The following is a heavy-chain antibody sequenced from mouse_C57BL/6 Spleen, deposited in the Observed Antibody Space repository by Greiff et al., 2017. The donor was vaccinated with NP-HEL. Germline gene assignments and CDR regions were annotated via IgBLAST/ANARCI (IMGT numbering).Heavy chain of an antibody. V-gene: IGHV1-47*01. Sequence: VQLQQSGAELVKPGASVKMSCKASGYTFTTYPIEWMKQNHGKSLEWIGNFHPYNDDTKYNEKFKGKATLTVEKSSSTVYLELSRLTSDDSAVYYCAREEDYYGSSRYWYFDVWGTGTTVTVSS. D-gene: IGHD1-1*01. CDR3: AREEDYYGSSRYWYFDV. CDR2: FHPYNDDT. CDR1: GYTFTTYP. J-gene: IGHJ1*03.